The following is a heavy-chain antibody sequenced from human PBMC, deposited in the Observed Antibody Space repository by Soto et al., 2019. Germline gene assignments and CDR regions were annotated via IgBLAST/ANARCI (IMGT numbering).Heavy chain of an antibody. Sequence: SETLSLTCTVSGGSISSYYWSWIRQPAGKGLEWIGRIYTSGSTNYNPSLKSRVTMSVDTSKNQFSLKLSSVTAADTAVYYCARDYDSSGYYDAFDIWGQGTMVTVSS. D-gene: IGHD3-22*01. CDR1: GGSISSYY. CDR3: ARDYDSSGYYDAFDI. J-gene: IGHJ3*02. CDR2: IYTSGST. V-gene: IGHV4-4*07.